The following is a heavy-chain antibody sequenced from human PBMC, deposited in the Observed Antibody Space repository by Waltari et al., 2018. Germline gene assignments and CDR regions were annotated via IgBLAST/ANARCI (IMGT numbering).Heavy chain of an antibody. V-gene: IGHV4-4*02. D-gene: IGHD2-21*01. CDR3: ASHIVGARGFIY. CDR2: IYHTGST. CDR1: GVPISGSDW. J-gene: IGHJ1*01. Sequence: QVQLQESGPGLWEPGGTLSLTCAVSGVPISGSDWLSWVRQPPGKGLEWIGEIYHTGSTNHNPSLKGRVAISVDKSKNQISLRLTSVTAADTAIYYCASHIVGARGFIYWGQGTLVTVSS.